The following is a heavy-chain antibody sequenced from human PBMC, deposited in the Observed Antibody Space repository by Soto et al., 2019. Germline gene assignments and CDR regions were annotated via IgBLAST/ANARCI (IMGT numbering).Heavy chain of an antibody. CDR3: TTAHYITIRIVRFEY. V-gene: IGHV3-15*07. J-gene: IGHJ4*01. CDR2: VKSKTDGGTS. D-gene: IGHD3-9*01. CDR1: GFIFSNSW. Sequence: GGFLRLSCAASGFIFSNSWINWVRQAPGKVLELVGRVKSKTDGGTSDYAAPVKGRFAVSRDDSRNMVYLEMNSLKTEDTAVYYCTTAHYITIRIVRFEYWGHGTLVTVCS.